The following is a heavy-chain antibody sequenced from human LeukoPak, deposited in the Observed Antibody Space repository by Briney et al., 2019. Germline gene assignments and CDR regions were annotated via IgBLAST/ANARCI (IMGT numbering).Heavy chain of an antibody. V-gene: IGHV4-59*08. CDR2: IYYSGST. CDR3: ARHPGGRQNWFDP. Sequence: PSETLSLTCAVYGGSFSGYYWSWIRQPPGKGLEWIGYIYYSGSTNYNPSLKSRVTISVDTSRTHFSLKLSSVTAADTAVYYCARHPGGRQNWFDPWGQGTLVTVSP. D-gene: IGHD3-16*01. CDR1: GGSFSGYY. J-gene: IGHJ5*02.